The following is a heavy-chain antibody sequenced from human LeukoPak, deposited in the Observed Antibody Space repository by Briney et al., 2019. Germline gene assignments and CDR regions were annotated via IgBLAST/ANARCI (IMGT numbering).Heavy chain of an antibody. D-gene: IGHD6-19*01. Sequence: GGSLRLSCAASGFTLSGYWMSWVRQAPGKGPEWVANIKQDGSEIYYVDSVKGRFTISRDNAKNSLYLQTNSLRAEDSAVYYCVRDMRGGWKFDYWGQGTLVTVSS. CDR1: GFTLSGYW. CDR3: VRDMRGGWKFDY. J-gene: IGHJ4*02. V-gene: IGHV3-7*03. CDR2: IKQDGSEI.